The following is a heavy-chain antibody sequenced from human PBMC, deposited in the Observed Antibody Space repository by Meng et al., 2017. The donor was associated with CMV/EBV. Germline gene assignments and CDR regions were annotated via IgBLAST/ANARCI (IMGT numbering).Heavy chain of an antibody. CDR2: IQAKTAGGTT. D-gene: IGHD5-24*01. CDR1: AFSFTDAW. Sequence: GGSLRLSCAASAFSFTDAWMSWVRQAPGKGLEWVGRIQAKTAGGTTDYAAPVKGRFTVSRDDSKNTLYLQMNSLKTEDTAVYYCTADQVDFYNARDFFEGWGQGTLVTVSS. J-gene: IGHJ4*02. V-gene: IGHV3-15*01. CDR3: TADQVDFYNARDFFEG.